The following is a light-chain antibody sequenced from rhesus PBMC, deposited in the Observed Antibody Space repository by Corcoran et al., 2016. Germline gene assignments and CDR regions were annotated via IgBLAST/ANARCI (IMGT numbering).Light chain of an antibody. Sequence: QTAPTQSPSVSGSPGQSVTLSCTGTSSAIGGYNRVSWYQQHPGKAPKLMIYEVSKRPSGVSDRFSGSKSGNTASLTISGLQAEDEADYYCSSYAIRSTYIFGAGTRLTVL. CDR1: SSAIGGYNR. CDR3: SSYAIRSTYI. V-gene: IGLV2-13*03. CDR2: EVS. J-gene: IGLJ1*01.